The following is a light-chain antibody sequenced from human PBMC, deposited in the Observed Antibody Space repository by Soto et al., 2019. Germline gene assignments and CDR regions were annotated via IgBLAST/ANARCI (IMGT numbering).Light chain of an antibody. CDR2: DAS. CDR3: HQYGSSPCT. J-gene: IGKJ2*02. CDR1: QSVSSSY. Sequence: EIVLTQSPATLSLSPGERATLSCGASQSVSSSYLAWYQLNPGLAPWLLIYDASRSATGIPDRFSGSGSGNDFTLASIRPEPQDFAVYYCHQYGSSPCTFGHGTKLQV. V-gene: IGKV3D-20*01.